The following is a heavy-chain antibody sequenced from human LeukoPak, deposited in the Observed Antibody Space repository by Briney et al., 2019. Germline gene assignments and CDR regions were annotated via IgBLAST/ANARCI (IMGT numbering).Heavy chain of an antibody. Sequence: SETLSLTCAVYGGSFSGYYWSWIRQPPGKGLEWIGEINHSGSANYNPSLKSRVTISVDTSKNQFSLKLSSVTAADTAVYDCAREGITIFGVVTDYWGQGTLVTVSS. J-gene: IGHJ4*02. CDR1: GGSFSGYY. D-gene: IGHD3-3*01. CDR3: AREGITIFGVVTDY. CDR2: INHSGSA. V-gene: IGHV4-34*01.